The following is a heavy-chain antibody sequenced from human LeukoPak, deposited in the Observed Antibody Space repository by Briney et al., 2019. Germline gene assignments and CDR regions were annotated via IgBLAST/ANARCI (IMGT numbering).Heavy chain of an antibody. V-gene: IGHV3-21*01. Sequence: GGSLRLSCTVSGITFRTSSFNWVRQVPGKGLEWVSSISSSGTYMYYSDSVEGRFTISRDNARNSVFLQMDSLRAEDTAVYFCAKELGNADSYGNVPLGHWGQGTLVIVSS. J-gene: IGHJ4*02. CDR3: AKELGNADSYGNVPLGH. CDR1: GITFRTSS. D-gene: IGHD1-26*01. CDR2: ISSSGTYM.